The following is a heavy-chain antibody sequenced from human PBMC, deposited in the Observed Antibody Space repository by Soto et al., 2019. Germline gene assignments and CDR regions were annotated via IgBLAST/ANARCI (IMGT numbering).Heavy chain of an antibody. Sequence: PSETLSLTCNVSGGSMSKYYWSWIRQPAGKGLEWIGRVYTSGSTNYNPSLKSRVTMSIDTSNNHFSLKLNSVTAADTAVYYCARTVGAAYYFDFWGQGTLVTV. CDR2: VYTSGST. J-gene: IGHJ4*02. CDR1: GGSMSKYY. D-gene: IGHD1-26*01. V-gene: IGHV4-4*07. CDR3: ARTVGAAYYFDF.